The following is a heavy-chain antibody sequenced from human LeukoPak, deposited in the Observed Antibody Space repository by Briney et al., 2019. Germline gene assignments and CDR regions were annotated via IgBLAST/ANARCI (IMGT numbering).Heavy chain of an antibody. CDR2: IYYSGST. D-gene: IGHD2-2*01. J-gene: IGHJ1*01. Sequence: PSETLSLTCTVSGGSISSYYWSWIRQPPGKGLEWIGYIYYSGSTNYNPSLKSRVTISVDTSKNQFSLKLSSVTAADTAVYYCARAGPDCSSTSCYRYAEYFQHWGQGTLVTVSS. CDR1: GGSISSYY. CDR3: ARAGPDCSSTSCYRYAEYFQH. V-gene: IGHV4-59*01.